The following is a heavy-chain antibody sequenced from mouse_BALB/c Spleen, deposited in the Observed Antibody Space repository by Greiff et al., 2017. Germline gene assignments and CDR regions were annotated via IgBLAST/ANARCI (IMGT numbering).Heavy chain of an antibody. V-gene: IGHV2-6-4*01. D-gene: IGHD1-1*01. Sequence: VQGVESGPGLVAPSQSLSITCTVSGFSLSRYSVHWVRQPPGKGLEWLGMIWGGGSTDYNSALKSRLSISKDNSKSQVFLKMNSLQTDDTAMYYCGGYGSSPFAYWGQGTLVTVSA. J-gene: IGHJ3*01. CDR2: IWGGGST. CDR3: GGYGSSPFAY. CDR1: GFSLSRYS.